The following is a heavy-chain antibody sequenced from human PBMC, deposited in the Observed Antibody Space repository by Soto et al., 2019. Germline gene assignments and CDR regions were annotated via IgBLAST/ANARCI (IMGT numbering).Heavy chain of an antibody. J-gene: IGHJ4*02. Sequence: GSLRLSCAASGFTFSSYAMSWVRQAPGKGLEWVSAISGSGGSTYYADYVKGRFTISRDNSKNTLYLQMNSLRAEDTAVYYCAKEGSSWYYFDYWGQGTLVTVSS. CDR2: ISGSGGST. CDR1: GFTFSSYA. D-gene: IGHD6-13*01. CDR3: AKEGSSWYYFDY. V-gene: IGHV3-23*01.